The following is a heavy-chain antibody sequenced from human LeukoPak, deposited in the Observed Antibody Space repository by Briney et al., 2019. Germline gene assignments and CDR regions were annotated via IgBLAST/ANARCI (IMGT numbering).Heavy chain of an antibody. J-gene: IGHJ6*02. Sequence: SQTLSLTCAISGDSVSNNNTPWNWIRQSPSRGLEWLGRTYFTSQWSNDYAVSVKSRITINPDTSRNQFSLQLNSVTPEDTAVYYCARGTWHYGMDVWGQGTTVTVSS. CDR2: TYFTSQWSN. CDR1: GDSVSNNNTP. V-gene: IGHV6-1*01. CDR3: ARGTWHYGMDV.